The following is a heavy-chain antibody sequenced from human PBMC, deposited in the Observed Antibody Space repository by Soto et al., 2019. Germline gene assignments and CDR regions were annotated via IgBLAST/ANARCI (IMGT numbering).Heavy chain of an antibody. V-gene: IGHV3-30-3*01. D-gene: IGHD2-2*02. CDR2: ISYDGSNK. CDR1: GFTFSSYA. CDR3: ARDWGYCSSTSCYTGHSYYYGMDV. Sequence: PGGSLRLSCAASGFTFSSYAMHWVRQAPGKGLEWVAVISYDGSNKYYADSVKGRFTISRDNSRNTLYLQMNSLRAEDTAVYYCARDWGYCSSTSCYTGHSYYYGMDVWGQGTTVTVSS. J-gene: IGHJ6*02.